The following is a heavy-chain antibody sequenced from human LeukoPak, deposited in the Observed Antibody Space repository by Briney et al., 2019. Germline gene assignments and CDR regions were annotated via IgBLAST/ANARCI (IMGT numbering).Heavy chain of an antibody. V-gene: IGHV4-34*01. J-gene: IGHJ5*02. Sequence: SETLSLTCAVYGGSFSGYYWSWIRQPPGKGLEWIGEINHSGSTNYNPSLKSRVTISVDTSKNQFSLKLSSVTAADTAVYYCARGFRFDPWGQGTLVTVSS. CDR3: ARGFRFDP. CDR2: INHSGST. CDR1: GGSFSGYY.